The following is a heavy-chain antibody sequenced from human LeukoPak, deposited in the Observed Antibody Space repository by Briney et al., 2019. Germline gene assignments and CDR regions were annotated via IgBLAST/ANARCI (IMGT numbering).Heavy chain of an antibody. D-gene: IGHD2-15*01. J-gene: IGHJ5*02. Sequence: ASVKVSCKASGGTFSSYAISWVRQAPGQGLEWMGWINPNSGGTNYAQKFQGRVTMTRDTSISTAYMELSRLRSDDTAVYYCARARVVVVAATPGYSWGQGTLVTVSS. CDR2: INPNSGGT. CDR3: ARARVVVVAATPGYS. V-gene: IGHV1-2*02. CDR1: GGTFSSYA.